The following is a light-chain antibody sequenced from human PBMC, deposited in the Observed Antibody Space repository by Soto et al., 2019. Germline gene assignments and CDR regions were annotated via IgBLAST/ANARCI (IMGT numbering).Light chain of an antibody. Sequence: QLVLTQSPSASASLGASVKLTCTLSSGHSNYAIAWHQQQPEKGPRYLMKLNNDGSHSKGDVIPDRFSGSSSGAERYLTISSLQSEDESDYYCQTWDTGISVVFGGGTQLTVL. J-gene: IGLJ2*01. CDR1: SGHSNYA. CDR2: LNNDGSH. CDR3: QTWDTGISVV. V-gene: IGLV4-69*01.